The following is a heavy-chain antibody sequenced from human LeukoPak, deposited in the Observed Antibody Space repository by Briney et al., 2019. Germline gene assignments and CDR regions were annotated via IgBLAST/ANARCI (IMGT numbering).Heavy chain of an antibody. CDR2: MSPNSGYT. Sequence: ASVKVSCKTSGYTFTSYDINWVRQATGQGLEWIGYMSPNSGYTGYAQKFHGRVTITRDTSASTAYMELSSLRSEDTAVYYCARVSDIVVVPAAMEWWFDSWGQGTLVTVSS. CDR3: ARVSDIVVVPAAMEWWFDS. V-gene: IGHV1-8*03. CDR1: GYTFTSYD. D-gene: IGHD2-2*01. J-gene: IGHJ5*01.